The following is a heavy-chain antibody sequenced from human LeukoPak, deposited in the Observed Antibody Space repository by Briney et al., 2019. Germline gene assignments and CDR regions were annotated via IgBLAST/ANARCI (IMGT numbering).Heavy chain of an antibody. CDR2: IYYSGST. D-gene: IGHD2-2*01. V-gene: IGHV4-38-2*02. J-gene: IGHJ4*02. Sequence: SETLSLTCTVSGYSISSGYYWGWIRQPPGKGLEWIGSIYYSGSTYYNPSLKSRVTISVDTSKNQFSLKLSSVTAADTAVYYCARDVVAAVGSFDYWGQGTQVTVSS. CDR3: ARDVVAAVGSFDY. CDR1: GYSISSGYY.